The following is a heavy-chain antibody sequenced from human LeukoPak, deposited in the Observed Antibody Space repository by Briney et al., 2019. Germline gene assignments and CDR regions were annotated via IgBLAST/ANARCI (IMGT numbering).Heavy chain of an antibody. V-gene: IGHV3-23*01. D-gene: IGHD5-24*01. CDR3: AKGRGGTPTNYYYYGMDV. J-gene: IGHJ6*02. Sequence: GGSLRLSCAASGFTFSSYAMSWVRQAPGKGLEWVSAISGSGGSTYYADSVKGRFTISRDNSKNTLYLQMNSLRAEDTAVYYCAKGRGGTPTNYYYYGMDVWGQGTTVTVSS. CDR2: ISGSGGST. CDR1: GFTFSSYA.